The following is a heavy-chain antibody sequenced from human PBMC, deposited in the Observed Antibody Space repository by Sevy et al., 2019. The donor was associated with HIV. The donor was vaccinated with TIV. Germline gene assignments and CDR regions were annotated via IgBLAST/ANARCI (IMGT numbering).Heavy chain of an antibody. CDR2: IKQDMSEK. CDR3: ARAQQVTMLVVIGGLYFDF. J-gene: IGHJ4*02. Sequence: GGSLRLSCAASGFTFSSYWMTWVRQAPGKGLEWVANIKQDMSEKYYADSVKGQFTISRDNASNSLYLQMESLRAEDTAVYYCARAQQVTMLVVIGGLYFDFWGQGTLVTVSS. D-gene: IGHD3-22*01. V-gene: IGHV3-7*01. CDR1: GFTFSSYW.